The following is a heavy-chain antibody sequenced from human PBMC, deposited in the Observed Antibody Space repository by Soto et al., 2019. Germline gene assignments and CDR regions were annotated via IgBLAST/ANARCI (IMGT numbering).Heavy chain of an antibody. Sequence: QVQLVQSGAEVKKPGASVKVSCKASGYTFTSYGISWVRQAPGQGLEWMGWISAYNGNTNYAQKLQGRVTMTTDTSTGKAHMELRSLRSDDTAVYYGARGSSWPYFDYWGQGTLVTVSS. D-gene: IGHD6-13*01. CDR2: ISAYNGNT. CDR3: ARGSSWPYFDY. J-gene: IGHJ4*02. V-gene: IGHV1-18*01. CDR1: GYTFTSYG.